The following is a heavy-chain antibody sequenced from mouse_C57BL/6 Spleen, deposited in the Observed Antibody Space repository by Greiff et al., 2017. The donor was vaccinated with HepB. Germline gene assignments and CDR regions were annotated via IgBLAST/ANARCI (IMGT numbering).Heavy chain of an antibody. Sequence: QVQLQQPGAELVKPGASVKLSCKASGYTFTSYWMQWVKQRPGQGLEWIGEIDPSDSYTNDNQKFKGKATLTVDTSSSTASMQLSSLTSEDSAVYYCARFSPWYFDVWGTGTTVTVSS. V-gene: IGHV1-50*01. J-gene: IGHJ1*03. CDR1: GYTFTSYW. D-gene: IGHD6-2*01. CDR3: ARFSPWYFDV. CDR2: IDPSDSYT.